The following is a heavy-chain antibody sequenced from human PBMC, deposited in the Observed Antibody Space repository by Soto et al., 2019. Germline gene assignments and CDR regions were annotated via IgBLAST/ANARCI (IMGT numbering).Heavy chain of an antibody. J-gene: IGHJ5*02. CDR3: VRLCVEASGLGFFYP. D-gene: IGHD3-10*01. V-gene: IGHV4-34*01. Sequence: SETLSLTCAVYGGSFTSCYWTWIRQSPDKGLEWIGEINHSGHTNYNPSFQSRVAISVDTSKNQFFLNLTSVTAADRGVYYCVRLCVEASGLGFFYPWGQRTLVTVSA. CDR1: GGSFTSCY. CDR2: INHSGHT.